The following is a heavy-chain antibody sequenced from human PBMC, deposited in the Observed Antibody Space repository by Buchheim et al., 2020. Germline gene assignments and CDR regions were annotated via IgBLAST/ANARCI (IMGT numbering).Heavy chain of an antibody. Sequence: QVQLVQSGAEVKKPGASVKVSCKASGYTFTTYYILWVRQAPGQGLEWMGFINPSGGSTSYAQKFQGRVTMTRDTSTSTVYMELSSLRSEDTAVYYCARGGSSWKLNAYDAFDIWGQGT. V-gene: IGHV1-46*01. CDR2: INPSGGST. J-gene: IGHJ3*02. CDR3: ARGGSSWKLNAYDAFDI. CDR1: GYTFTTYY. D-gene: IGHD6-13*01.